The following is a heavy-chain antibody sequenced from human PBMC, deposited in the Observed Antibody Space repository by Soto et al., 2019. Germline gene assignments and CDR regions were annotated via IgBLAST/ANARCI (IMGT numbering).Heavy chain of an antibody. CDR1: GFTLRTYT. CDR2: ISISSSDR. J-gene: IGHJ4*01. V-gene: IGHV3-21*06. CDR3: VRGMNPLF. Sequence: GSLRLSCAASGFTLRTYTMNWVRQAPGKGLEWVPSISISSSDRYYADSVRGRFTISRDNAKNALYLQMNSLRADDTAVYFCVRGMNPLFGGQGTLV.